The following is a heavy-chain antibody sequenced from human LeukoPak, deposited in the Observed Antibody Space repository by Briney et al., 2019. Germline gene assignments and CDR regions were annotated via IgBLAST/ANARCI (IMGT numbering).Heavy chain of an antibody. V-gene: IGHV4-59*08. D-gene: IGHD4-23*01. CDR1: GGSISSYY. Sequence: SETLSLTCTVSGGSISSYYWSWIRQPPGQGLEWIGYIYYSGSTNYNPSLKSRVTISVDTSKNQFSLKLSSVTAADTAVYYCARQWYGGNSGIDYWGQGTLVTVSS. CDR2: IYYSGST. CDR3: ARQWYGGNSGIDY. J-gene: IGHJ4*02.